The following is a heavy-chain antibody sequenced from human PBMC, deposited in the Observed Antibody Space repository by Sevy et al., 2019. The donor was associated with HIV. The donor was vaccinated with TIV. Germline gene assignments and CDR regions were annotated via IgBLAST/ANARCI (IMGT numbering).Heavy chain of an antibody. CDR3: AKVGGPYNRNYFDY. D-gene: IGHD1-20*01. CDR1: GFTFSSYG. CDR2: ISYDGSNK. V-gene: IGHV3-30*18. Sequence: GGSLRLSCAASGFTFSSYGMHWVRQAPGKGLEWVAVISYDGSNKYYADSVKGRFTISRDNSKNTLYLQMNSLRAEDTAVYYCAKVGGPYNRNYFDYWGQGTLVTVSS. J-gene: IGHJ4*02.